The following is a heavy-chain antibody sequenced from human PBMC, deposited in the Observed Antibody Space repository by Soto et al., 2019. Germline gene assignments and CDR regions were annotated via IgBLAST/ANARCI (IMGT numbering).Heavy chain of an antibody. D-gene: IGHD6-6*01. J-gene: IGHJ6*03. Sequence: PGGSLRLSCAASGFTFSSYWMSWVRQAPGKGLEWVANIKQDGSEKYYVDSVKGRFTISRDNAKNSLYLQMNSLRAEDTAVYYCVLSHDLSSPRIFYYYYYYMDVWGKGTTVTVSS. CDR2: IKQDGSEK. CDR3: VLSHDLSSPRIFYYYYYYMDV. CDR1: GFTFSSYW. V-gene: IGHV3-7*01.